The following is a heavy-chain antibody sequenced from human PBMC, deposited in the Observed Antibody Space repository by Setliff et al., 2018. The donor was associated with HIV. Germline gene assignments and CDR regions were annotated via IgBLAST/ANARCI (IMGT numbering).Heavy chain of an antibody. V-gene: IGHV4-34*01. CDR3: ATRMGGSFDY. J-gene: IGHJ4*02. D-gene: IGHD2-15*01. CDR2: ISDRGNT. Sequence: PSETLSLTCAVYGGSFSAYSWSWIRQPPGKGLEWIGEISDRGNTNYNPSLKSRVTISVDMSKNQFSLKLSSVTAADTAVYYCATRMGGSFDYWGQGTLVTVSS. CDR1: GGSFSAYS.